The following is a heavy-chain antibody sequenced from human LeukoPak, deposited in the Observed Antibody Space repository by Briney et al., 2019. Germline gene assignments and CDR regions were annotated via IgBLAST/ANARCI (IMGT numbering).Heavy chain of an antibody. D-gene: IGHD3-9*01. Sequence: GGSLRLSCAASGFTFSSYSMNWVRQAPGKGLEWVSSISSSSSYIYYADSVKGRFTISRDNAKNSLYLQMNSLRAEDTAVYFCARFETCQCDDVFDIWGQGTMVTVSS. CDR1: GFTFSSYS. J-gene: IGHJ3*02. V-gene: IGHV3-21*01. CDR2: ISSSSSYI. CDR3: ARFETCQCDDVFDI.